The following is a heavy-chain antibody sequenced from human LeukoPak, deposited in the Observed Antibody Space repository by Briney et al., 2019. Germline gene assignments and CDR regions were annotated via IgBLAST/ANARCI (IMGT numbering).Heavy chain of an antibody. V-gene: IGHV4-39*01. CDR3: ARNIEEFDY. D-gene: IGHD2/OR15-2a*01. CDR2: IYYSGNT. CDR1: GGSISSSSYY. J-gene: IGHJ4*02. Sequence: SETLSLTCTVSGGSISSSSYYWGWIRQPPGKGLEWIGSIYYSGNTYYNPSLKSRVTISVDTSKNQFSLKLSSVTAADTAVYYCARNIEEFDYWGQGTLVTVSS.